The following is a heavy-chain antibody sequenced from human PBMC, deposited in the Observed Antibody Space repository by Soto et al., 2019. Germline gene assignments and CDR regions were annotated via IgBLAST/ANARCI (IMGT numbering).Heavy chain of an antibody. CDR3: AILSNTVTMLYRLGAFEF. D-gene: IGHD4-17*01. CDR2: ISAYNGNT. CDR1: RVGIASSA. V-gene: IGHV1-18*04. Sequence: GVTAKVSSKECRVGIASSARRWLQQETKQVLEWMGWISAYNGNTNYAQKLQGRVTMTTDTSTSTAYMELRSLRSDDTAVYYCAILSNTVTMLYRLGAFEFRGQGTMVT. J-gene: IGHJ3*01.